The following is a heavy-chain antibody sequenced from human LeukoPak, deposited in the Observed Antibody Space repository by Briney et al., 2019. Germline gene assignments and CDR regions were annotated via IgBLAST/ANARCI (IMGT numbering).Heavy chain of an antibody. CDR1: GYSISSGYY. CDR2: IYRSGST. D-gene: IGHD3-3*01. CDR3: ARVPINYDFWSGFENWFDP. Sequence: SETLSLTCAVSGYSISSGYYWGWIRQPPGKGLEWIGSIYRSGSTYYNPSLKGRVTISVDTSKNQFSLKLSSVTAADTAVYYCARVPINYDFWSGFENWFDPWGQGTLVTVSS. V-gene: IGHV4-38-2*01. J-gene: IGHJ5*02.